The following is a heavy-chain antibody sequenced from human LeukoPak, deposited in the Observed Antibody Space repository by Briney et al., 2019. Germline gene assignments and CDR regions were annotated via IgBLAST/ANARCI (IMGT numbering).Heavy chain of an antibody. CDR2: INHSGST. J-gene: IGHJ5*02. CDR1: GGSISSGGYY. V-gene: IGHV4-39*07. D-gene: IGHD3-22*01. CDR3: ARRGGYYQKWFDP. Sequence: PSETLSLTCTVSGGSISSGGYYWSWIRQPPGKGLEWIGEINHSGSTNYNPSLKSRVTISVDTSKNQFSLKLSSVTAADTAVYYCARRGGYYQKWFDPWGQGTLVTVSS.